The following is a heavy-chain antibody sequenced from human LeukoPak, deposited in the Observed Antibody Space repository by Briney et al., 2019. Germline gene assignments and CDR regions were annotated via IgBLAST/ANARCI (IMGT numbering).Heavy chain of an antibody. D-gene: IGHD4-17*01. CDR1: GFTFSSYS. CDR2: INQDSSEK. CDR3: ARAIYGDYVVYFDY. J-gene: IGHJ4*02. V-gene: IGHV3-7*01. Sequence: GGSLRLSCAASGFTFSSYSMNWVRQAPGKELEWVANINQDSSEKLYVDSVKGRFTISRDNAKNSLYLQMNSLRAEDTAVYYCARAIYGDYVVYFDYWGQGTLVTVSS.